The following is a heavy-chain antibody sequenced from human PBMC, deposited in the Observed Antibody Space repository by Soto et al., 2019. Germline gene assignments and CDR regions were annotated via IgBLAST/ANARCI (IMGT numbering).Heavy chain of an antibody. CDR1: GGSISSGGYS. Sequence: SETLSLTCAVSGGSISSGGYSWSWIRQPPGKGLEWIGYIYHSGSTYYNPSLKSRVTISVDRSKNQFSLKLSSVTAADTAVYYCARGDYYGSGSYAGGYGMDVWGQGTTVTVSS. CDR2: IYHSGST. D-gene: IGHD3-10*01. CDR3: ARGDYYGSGSYAGGYGMDV. V-gene: IGHV4-30-2*01. J-gene: IGHJ6*02.